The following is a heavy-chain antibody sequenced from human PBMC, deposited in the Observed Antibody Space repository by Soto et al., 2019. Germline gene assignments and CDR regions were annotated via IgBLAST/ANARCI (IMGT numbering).Heavy chain of an antibody. CDR3: ARGTTPPGAPAWYYFDS. V-gene: IGHV4-4*07. CDR1: GASINGRFL. D-gene: IGHD2-8*02. Sequence: WETLSLICTASGASINGRFLWSWIRQAAGKGLEWIGRFSLSGTTNYNPSLRSRVTMSADVSKNQFSLRLASVTAADTALSYCARGTTPPGAPAWYYFDSWRQGALVTVSS. J-gene: IGHJ4*02. CDR2: FSLSGTT.